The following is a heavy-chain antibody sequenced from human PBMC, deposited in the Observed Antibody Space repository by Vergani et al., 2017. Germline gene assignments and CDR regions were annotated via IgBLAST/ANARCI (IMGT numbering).Heavy chain of an antibody. CDR2: IWYDGSNK. D-gene: IGHD3-3*01. CDR1: GFTFSSYG. V-gene: IGHV3-33*01. Sequence: QVQLVESGGGVVQPGRSLRLSCAASGFTFSSYGMHWVRQAPGKGLEWVAVIWYDGSNKYYADSVKGRFTISRDNSKNTLYLQMNSLRAEDTAVYYCATQLYDFWSGYFFSYWGQGTLVTVSS. CDR3: ATQLYDFWSGYFFSY. J-gene: IGHJ4*02.